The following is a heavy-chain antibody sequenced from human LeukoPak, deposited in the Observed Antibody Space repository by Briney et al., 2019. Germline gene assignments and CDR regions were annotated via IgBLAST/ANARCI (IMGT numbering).Heavy chain of an antibody. V-gene: IGHV1-58*01. CDR2: IVVGSGNT. CDR1: GFTFTSSA. Sequence: GTSVKVSCKASGFTFTSSAVQWVRQARGQRLEWIGWIVVGSGNTNYAQKFQERVTITRDMSTSTAYMELSSLRSEDTAVYYCAARPYYDFWSGYYYFDYWGQGTLVTVSS. D-gene: IGHD3-3*01. CDR3: AARPYYDFWSGYYYFDY. J-gene: IGHJ4*02.